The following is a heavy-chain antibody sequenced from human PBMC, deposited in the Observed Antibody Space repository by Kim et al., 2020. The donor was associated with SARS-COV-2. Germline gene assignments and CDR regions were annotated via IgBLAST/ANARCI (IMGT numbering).Heavy chain of an antibody. CDR3: AKEVVVPAANDY. Sequence: YYADAVKGRFTISRDNSKNTLYLQMNSLRAEDTAVYYCAKEVVVPAANDYWGQGTLVTVSS. V-gene: IGHV3-30*02. D-gene: IGHD2-2*01. J-gene: IGHJ4*02.